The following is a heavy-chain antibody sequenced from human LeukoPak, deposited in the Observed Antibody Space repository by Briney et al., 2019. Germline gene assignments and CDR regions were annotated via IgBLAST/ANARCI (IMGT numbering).Heavy chain of an antibody. CDR1: GFTFSNYG. Sequence: GRSLRLSCVASGFTFSNYGMHWVRQAPGKGLEWVAVISDDGSNKYYPDSAKGRFTISRDNSKSTLNLQMDSLRIEDTAVYYCAKVGFTGSYMCAFDMWGQGTMVTVSS. J-gene: IGHJ3*02. D-gene: IGHD1-26*01. V-gene: IGHV3-30*18. CDR3: AKVGFTGSYMCAFDM. CDR2: ISDDGSNK.